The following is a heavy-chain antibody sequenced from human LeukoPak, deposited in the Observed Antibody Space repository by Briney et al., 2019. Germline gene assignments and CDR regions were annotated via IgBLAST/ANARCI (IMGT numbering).Heavy chain of an antibody. CDR2: INPSGGST. CDR3: ARIAWDAFDI. CDR1: GFTFSNYA. Sequence: PGGSLRLSCAASGFTFSNYAMNWVRQAPGRGLEWVSAINPSGGSTYYADSVKGRFTISRDNSKNTLYLQMNSLRAEDTAVYYCARIAWDAFDIWGQGTMVTVSS. J-gene: IGHJ3*02. D-gene: IGHD2-15*01. V-gene: IGHV3-23*01.